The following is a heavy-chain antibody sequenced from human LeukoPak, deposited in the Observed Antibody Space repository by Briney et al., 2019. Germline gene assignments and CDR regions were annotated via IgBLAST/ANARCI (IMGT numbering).Heavy chain of an antibody. J-gene: IGHJ4*02. V-gene: IGHV4-34*01. CDR1: GGSFSGYY. Sequence: PSETLSLTCAVYGGSFSGYYWSWIRQPPGKGLEWIGEINHSGSTNYNPSLKSRVTISVDTSKNQFSLKLSSVTAADTAVYYCARANIVGATTHYFDYWGQGTLVTVSS. CDR3: ARANIVGATTHYFDY. CDR2: INHSGST. D-gene: IGHD1-26*01.